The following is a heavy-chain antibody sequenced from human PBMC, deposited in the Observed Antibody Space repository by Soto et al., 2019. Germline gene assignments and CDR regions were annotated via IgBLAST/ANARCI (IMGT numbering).Heavy chain of an antibody. J-gene: IGHJ6*02. CDR3: ARGAGYSSSWSLYYYYGMDV. CDR2: IIPIFGTA. D-gene: IGHD6-13*01. V-gene: IGHV1-69*13. Sequence: ASVKVSCKASGGTFSSYAISWVRQAPGQGLEWMGGIIPIFGTANYAQKFQGRVTITADESTSTAYMELSSLRSEDTAVYYCARGAGYSSSWSLYYYYGMDVWGQGTTVTVSS. CDR1: GGTFSSYA.